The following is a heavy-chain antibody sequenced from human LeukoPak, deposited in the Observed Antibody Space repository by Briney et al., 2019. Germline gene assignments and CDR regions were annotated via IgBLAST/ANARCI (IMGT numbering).Heavy chain of an antibody. Sequence: PSETLSLTCTVSGGSITSYYWSWIRQPPGKGLEWIGYIYYSGSTDYNPSLKGRVTISVATSKTQFSLKLSSVTAADTAVYYCARHGIVVVPAAISNMDVWGKGTTVTVSS. CDR2: IYYSGST. D-gene: IGHD2-2*01. CDR1: GGSITSYY. J-gene: IGHJ6*03. V-gene: IGHV4-59*08. CDR3: ARHGIVVVPAAISNMDV.